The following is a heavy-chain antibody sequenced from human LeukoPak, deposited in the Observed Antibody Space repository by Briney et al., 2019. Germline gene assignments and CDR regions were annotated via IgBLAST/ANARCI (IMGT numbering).Heavy chain of an antibody. Sequence: PSETLSLTCTVSGGSISSYYWSWIRQPPGKGLEWIGYIYYSGSTNYNPSLKSRVTMSIDTSKNHFSLKLTSVTAADTATYYCARETSLAGFASGLGFNYWGQGILVSVSS. CDR2: IYYSGST. V-gene: IGHV4-59*01. CDR1: GGSISSYY. D-gene: IGHD6-19*01. CDR3: ARETSLAGFASGLGFNY. J-gene: IGHJ4*02.